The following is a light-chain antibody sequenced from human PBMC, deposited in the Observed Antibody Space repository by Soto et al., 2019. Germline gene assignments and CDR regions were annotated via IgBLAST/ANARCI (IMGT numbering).Light chain of an antibody. CDR3: ATWDDSLNAVV. CDR1: NSNIGGDT. J-gene: IGLJ2*01. V-gene: IGLV1-44*01. CDR2: NND. Sequence: QSVLTQPPSASETPGQRVTISCSGGNSNIGGDTVNWYQKLPGTAPKLLIYNNDQRPSGVPDRFSGSKSGTSASLAISGLQSEDEAHYYCATWDDSLNAVVFGGGTKVNVL.